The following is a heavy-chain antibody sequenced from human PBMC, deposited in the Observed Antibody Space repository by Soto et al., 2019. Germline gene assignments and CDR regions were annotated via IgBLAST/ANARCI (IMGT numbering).Heavy chain of an antibody. CDR2: ISYDGRNK. V-gene: IGHV3-30*18. J-gene: IGHJ2*01. CDR3: AKDNCSGGSCYTRYFDL. D-gene: IGHD2-15*01. CDR1: GFTFSSYG. Sequence: QVQLVESGGGVVQPGRSLRLSCAASGFTFSSYGMHWVRQAPGKGLEWVAIISYDGRNKYYSDYVKGRFTISRDNSKNTLYLQMNSLRAEDTAVYYCAKDNCSGGSCYTRYFDLWGRGTLVTVSS.